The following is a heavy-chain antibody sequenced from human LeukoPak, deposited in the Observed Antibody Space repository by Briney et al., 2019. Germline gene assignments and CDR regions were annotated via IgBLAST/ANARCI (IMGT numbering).Heavy chain of an antibody. V-gene: IGHV3-21*01. CDR3: ARDLAGYSSSWYPDY. D-gene: IGHD6-13*01. CDR1: GFTFSSYS. J-gene: IGHJ4*02. Sequence: GGSLRLSCAASGFTFSSYSMNWVRQAPGKGLEWVSSISSSSSYIYYADSVKGRFTISRDNAKNSLYLQMNSLRAEDTAVYYCARDLAGYSSSWYPDYRGQGTLVTVSS. CDR2: ISSSSSYI.